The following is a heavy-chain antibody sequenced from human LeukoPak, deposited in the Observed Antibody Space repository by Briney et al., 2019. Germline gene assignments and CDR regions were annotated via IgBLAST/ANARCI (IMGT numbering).Heavy chain of an antibody. CDR1: GFSMSVYW. Sequence: GGSLRLSCEASGFSMSVYWMSWVRQAPGKGLEWVGNIKQDGSERNYVDSVKGRITISRDNAKKSLYLQMNSLRAEDTAVYYCARDWGAYYHFFDYWGQGTLVTVSS. CDR3: ARDWGAYYHFFDY. CDR2: IKQDGSER. D-gene: IGHD3-22*01. V-gene: IGHV3-7*01. J-gene: IGHJ4*02.